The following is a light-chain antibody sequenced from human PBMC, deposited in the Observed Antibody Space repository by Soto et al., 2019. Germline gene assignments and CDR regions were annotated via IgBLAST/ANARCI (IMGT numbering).Light chain of an antibody. J-gene: IGKJ4*01. CDR1: QSVSSY. CDR2: GAS. Sequence: EIVLTQSPATLSLSPGERAPLSCRASQSVSSYLAWYQQKPGQAPRLLIYGASSRATGIPDRFSGSGSGTDFTLTISRLEPEDFAVYYCQQYGRSPSTFDGGTKVDI. CDR3: QQYGRSPST. V-gene: IGKV3-20*01.